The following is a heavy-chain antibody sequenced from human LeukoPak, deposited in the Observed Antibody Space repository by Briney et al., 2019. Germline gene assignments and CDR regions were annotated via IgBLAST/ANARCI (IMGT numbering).Heavy chain of an antibody. CDR2: IKQDGSEK. CDR3: ASVIAVAGQGEYLDY. V-gene: IGHV3-7*03. CDR1: GFTFSSFW. J-gene: IGHJ4*02. D-gene: IGHD6-19*01. Sequence: GGSLTLSWAASGFTFSSFWMSWVRPAPGKGREWVAKIKQDGSEKYYVDSVKGRLTISRDHAHNALYLQINSRRAEDTAVYYCASVIAVAGQGEYLDYWGQATLVTVSS.